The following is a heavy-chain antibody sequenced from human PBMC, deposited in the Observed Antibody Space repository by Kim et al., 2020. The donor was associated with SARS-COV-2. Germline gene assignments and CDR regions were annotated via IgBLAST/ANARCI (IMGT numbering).Heavy chain of an antibody. D-gene: IGHD2-2*01. J-gene: IGHJ6*02. CDR3: ARQGTYCSSTSWPTRYGMDV. V-gene: IGHV5-51*01. CDR1: GYSFTSYW. CDR2: IYPGDSDT. Sequence: GESLKISCKGSGYSFTSYWIGWVRQMPGKGLEWMGIIYPGDSDTRYSPSFQGQVTISADKSISTAYLQWSSLKASDTAMYYCARQGTYCSSTSWPTRYGMDVWGQGTTVTISS.